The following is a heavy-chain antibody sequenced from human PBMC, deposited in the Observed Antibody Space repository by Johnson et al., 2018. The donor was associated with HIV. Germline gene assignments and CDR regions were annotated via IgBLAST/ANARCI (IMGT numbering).Heavy chain of an antibody. V-gene: IGHV3-7*05. CDR1: GFSFSSSY. D-gene: IGHD3-3*01. J-gene: IGHJ3*02. CDR3: ARDPEWSAFDI. Sequence: VQLVESGGGWVQPGGSLRLSCAASGFSFSSSYMTWVRQAPGKGLEWVATIHQDGTGKNYVDSVKGRFSISRYSTKNSLYLQMNSLRVEDTAVYYCARDPEWSAFDIWGQGTMVTVSS. CDR2: IHQDGTGK.